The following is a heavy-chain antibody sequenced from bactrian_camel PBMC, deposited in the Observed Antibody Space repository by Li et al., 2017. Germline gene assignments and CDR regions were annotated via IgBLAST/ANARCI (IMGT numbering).Heavy chain of an antibody. D-gene: IGHD5*01. J-gene: IGHJ4*01. V-gene: IGHV3S31*01. Sequence: VQLVESGGGLVQPGGSLRLSCRASGFTFSSFAMSWVRQAPGKGLEWVSAINGGGGSTYYAGSVKGRFTISRDNAKNTLYLQLNSLQTEDTAMYYCLSSLGSDEGYWGQGTQVTVS. CDR2: INGGGGST. CDR3: LSSLGSDEGY. CDR1: GFTFSSFA.